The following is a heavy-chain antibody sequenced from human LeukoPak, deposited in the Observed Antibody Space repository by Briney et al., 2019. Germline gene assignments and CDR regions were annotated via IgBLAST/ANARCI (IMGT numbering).Heavy chain of an antibody. Sequence: MSSQTLSPTCTVSGDSISSGGYSWSWIRQPPGKGLEWIGYIYHIGYISQSGNIYQNPSLKSRVTISLDTSRNQFSLKLSSVTAADTAVYYCARSPLAFYDSSGYPRVWFDPWGQGTLVTVSS. D-gene: IGHD3-22*01. CDR3: ARSPLAFYDSSGYPRVWFDP. CDR2: ISQSGNI. V-gene: IGHV4-30-2*01. J-gene: IGHJ5*02. CDR1: GDSISSGGYS.